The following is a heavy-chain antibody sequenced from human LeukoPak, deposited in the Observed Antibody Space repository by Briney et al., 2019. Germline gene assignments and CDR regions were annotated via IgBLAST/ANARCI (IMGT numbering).Heavy chain of an antibody. D-gene: IGHD2-21*02. CDR3: ARDWYYAFDF. CDR1: GFTFSNTW. V-gene: IGHV3-15*07. Sequence: PGGSLRLSCLASGFTFSNTWMNWVRQAPGKGLEWVARIRSKRDGGTTDYAAPVKGRFTISRDDPKNTMYLQMNSLKAEDTAVYYCARDWYYAFDFWGQGTMVTVSS. CDR2: IRSKRDGGTT. J-gene: IGHJ3*01.